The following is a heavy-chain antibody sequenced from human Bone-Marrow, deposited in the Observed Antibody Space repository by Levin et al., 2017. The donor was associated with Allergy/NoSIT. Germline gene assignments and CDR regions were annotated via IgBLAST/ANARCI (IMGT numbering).Heavy chain of an antibody. J-gene: IGHJ4*02. Sequence: GESLKISCAASGFTFSNFWVGWVRQAPGKGLEWVANIKPDGSRTWYVDSVKGRFTASRDNVKKSLYLQMNSLRADDTAVYYCGRWSDYSGYDLDNWGQGTLVTVSS. V-gene: IGHV3-7*01. CDR1: GFTFSNFW. CDR3: GRWSDYSGYDLDN. D-gene: IGHD5-12*01. CDR2: IKPDGSRT.